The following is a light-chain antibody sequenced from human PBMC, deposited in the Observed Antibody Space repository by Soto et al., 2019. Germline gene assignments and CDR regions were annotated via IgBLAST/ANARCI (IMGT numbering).Light chain of an antibody. CDR2: DAS. V-gene: IGKV1-33*01. J-gene: IGKJ3*01. CDR1: QDISNY. Sequence: DLQMTQSPSSLSASVGDRVTITCQASQDISNYLNWYQQKPGKAPKLLIYDASNLETGVPSRFSGSGSGTDFTFTISSLQPEDIATYYCQQYGLTFGPGTKVDIK. CDR3: QQYGLT.